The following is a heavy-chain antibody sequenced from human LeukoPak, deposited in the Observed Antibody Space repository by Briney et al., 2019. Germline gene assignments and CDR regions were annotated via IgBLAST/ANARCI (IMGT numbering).Heavy chain of an antibody. J-gene: IGHJ4*02. CDR2: IYYSGTT. CDR3: ASGRPLGFDY. CDR1: GDSISSYY. Sequence: SETLSLTCTVSGDSISSYYWTWTRQPPGKGLEWIGYIYYSGTTDYNPSLKSRVTISVDTSKNQFSLKLSSVTAADTAVYYCASGRPLGFDYWGQGTLVTVSS. V-gene: IGHV4-59*01. D-gene: IGHD1-26*01.